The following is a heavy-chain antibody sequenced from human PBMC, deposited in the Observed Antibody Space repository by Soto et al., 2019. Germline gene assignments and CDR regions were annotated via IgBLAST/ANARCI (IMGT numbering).Heavy chain of an antibody. CDR3: ARVGHWLVLDAFDI. D-gene: IGHD6-19*01. V-gene: IGHV3-7*03. J-gene: IGHJ3*02. CDR1: GFTFSSYW. CDR2: IKQDGSEK. Sequence: EVQLVESGGGLVQPGGSLRLSCAASGFTFSSYWMSWVRQAPGKGLEWVANIKQDGSEKYYVDSVKGRFTISRDNAKNSLYLQMNSLRAEDTAVYYCARVGHWLVLDAFDIWGQGTMVTVSS.